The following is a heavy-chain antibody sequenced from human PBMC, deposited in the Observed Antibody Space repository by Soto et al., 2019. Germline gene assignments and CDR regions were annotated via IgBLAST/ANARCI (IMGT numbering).Heavy chain of an antibody. CDR3: ASHYNWNSRAISSWFDP. CDR2: IIPIFGTA. J-gene: IGHJ5*02. D-gene: IGHD1-7*01. V-gene: IGHV1-69*13. CDR1: GATFSSYA. Sequence: ASVKVSCKASGATFSSYAISWVRQAPGQGLEWMGGIIPIFGTANYAQKFQGRVTITADESTSTAYMELSSLRSEDTAGYYCASHYNWNSRAISSWFDPWGQGTLVTVSS.